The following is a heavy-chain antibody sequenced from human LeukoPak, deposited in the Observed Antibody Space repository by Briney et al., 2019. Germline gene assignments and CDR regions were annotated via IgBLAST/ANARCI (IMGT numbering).Heavy chain of an antibody. J-gene: IGHJ6*02. CDR1: GSIFNTFA. CDR2: ISADGGTT. D-gene: IGHD2-2*01. CDR3: RVEAPNYLHQYNADV. Sequence: GESLRLSCSGSGSIFNTFAIHWVRQAPGKGLQSVSAISADGGTTFYADSVKGRFAISRDNSVNTLFLQMSSLRPEDTGFYYCRVEAPNYLHQYNADVWAQGPTVPVSS. V-gene: IGHV3-64*03.